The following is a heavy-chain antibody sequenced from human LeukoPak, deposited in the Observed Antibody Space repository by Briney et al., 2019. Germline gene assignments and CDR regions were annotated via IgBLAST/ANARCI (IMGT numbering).Heavy chain of an antibody. D-gene: IGHD2-2*01. CDR2: ISYDGTNK. CDR3: AKGPAAIPNWFDP. CDR1: GFTFSDYA. Sequence: PGGSLRLSCAASGFTFSDYAMHWVRQAPGKGLEWVALISYDGTNKYYADSVKGRFTISRDNSKNTLYLQMNSLRAEDTAVYYCAKGPAAIPNWFDPWGQGTLVTVSS. V-gene: IGHV3-30-3*01. J-gene: IGHJ5*02.